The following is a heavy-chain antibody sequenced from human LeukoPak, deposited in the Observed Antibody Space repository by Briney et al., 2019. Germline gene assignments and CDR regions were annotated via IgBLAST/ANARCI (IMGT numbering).Heavy chain of an antibody. CDR3: ARRGWRGYYYYMDV. CDR2: IYYSGST. CDR1: GGSISSYY. V-gene: IGHV4-59*01. J-gene: IGHJ6*03. Sequence: PSETLSLTCTISGGSISSYYWSWIRQPPGKGLEWIGYIYYSGSTNYNPSLKSRVTISVDTSKNQFSLKLSSVTAADTAVYYCARRGWRGYYYYMDVWGKGTTVT. D-gene: IGHD3-3*01.